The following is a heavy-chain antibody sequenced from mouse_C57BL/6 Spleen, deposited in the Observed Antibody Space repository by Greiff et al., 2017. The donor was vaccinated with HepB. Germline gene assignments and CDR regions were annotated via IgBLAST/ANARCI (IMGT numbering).Heavy chain of an antibody. V-gene: IGHV1-61*01. Sequence: VKLQQPGAELVRPGSSVKLSCKASGYTFTSYWMDWVKQRPGQGLEWIGNIYPSDSETHYNQKFKDKATLTVDKSSSTAYMQLSSLTSEDSAVYYCARSVVARYWYFDVWGTGTTVTVSS. D-gene: IGHD1-1*01. CDR3: ARSVVARYWYFDV. CDR2: IYPSDSET. J-gene: IGHJ1*03. CDR1: GYTFTSYW.